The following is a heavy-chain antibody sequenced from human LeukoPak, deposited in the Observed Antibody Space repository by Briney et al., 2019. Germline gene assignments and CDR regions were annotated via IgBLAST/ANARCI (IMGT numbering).Heavy chain of an antibody. D-gene: IGHD3-22*01. Sequence: GASVKGSCKASGFTFTSSAVQWVRQARGQRLEWIGWIVVGSGNTNYAQKFQERVTITRDMSTSTAYMELSSLRSEDTAVYYCAAFPDSGVVVITDGQTSYFFEYWGQGTLVTVSS. CDR2: IVVGSGNT. V-gene: IGHV1-58*01. CDR3: AAFPDSGVVVITDGQTSYFFEY. J-gene: IGHJ4*02. CDR1: GFTFTSSA.